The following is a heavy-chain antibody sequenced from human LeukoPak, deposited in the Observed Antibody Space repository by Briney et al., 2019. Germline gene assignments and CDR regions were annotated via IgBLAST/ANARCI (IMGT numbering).Heavy chain of an antibody. D-gene: IGHD5-24*01. V-gene: IGHV4-34*01. CDR3: ARGHRGYNRSYYFDY. Sequence: PSETLSLTCAVYGGSFSGYYWSWIRQPAGKGLEWIGEINHSGSTNYNPSLKSRVTISVDTSKNQFSLKLSSVTAADTAVYYCARGHRGYNRSYYFDYWGQGTLVTVSS. CDR1: GGSFSGYY. J-gene: IGHJ4*02. CDR2: INHSGST.